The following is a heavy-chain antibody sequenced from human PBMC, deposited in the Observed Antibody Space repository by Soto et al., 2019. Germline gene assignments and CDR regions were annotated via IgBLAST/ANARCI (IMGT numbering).Heavy chain of an antibody. V-gene: IGHV1-3*01. CDR1: GYSFKNYA. CDR3: ARDDRSVSGVVTLDH. J-gene: IGHJ4*02. D-gene: IGHD3-3*01. Sequence: ASVNVSCKATGYSFKNYAVHWVRQAPGQRLEWMGFTNEGSGNTRFSQKFQGRISITRDTSASTVYLDLSSLTSEDTAIYYCARDDRSVSGVVTLDHWGPGTLVTVS. CDR2: TNEGSGNT.